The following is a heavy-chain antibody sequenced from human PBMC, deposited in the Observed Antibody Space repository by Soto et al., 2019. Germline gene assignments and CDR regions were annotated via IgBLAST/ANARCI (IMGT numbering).Heavy chain of an antibody. CDR1: GYTFTSYG. D-gene: IGHD3-10*01. J-gene: IGHJ4*02. CDR2: ISAYNGNT. Sequence: GASVKVSCKPSGYTFTSYGITWVRQAPGQGLEWMGWISAYNGNTNYAQKFQGRVAMTTDTSTSTAYMELRSLGSDDTAVYYCASGWFGEFVYQFDSWGQGTLVTVS. CDR3: ASGWFGEFVYQFDS. V-gene: IGHV1-18*01.